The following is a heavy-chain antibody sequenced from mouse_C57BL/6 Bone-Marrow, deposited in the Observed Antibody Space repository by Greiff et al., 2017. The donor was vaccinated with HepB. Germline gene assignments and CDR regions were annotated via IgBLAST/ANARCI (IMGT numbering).Heavy chain of an antibody. CDR3: ARRLVFITTVVAPDY. V-gene: IGHV1-26*01. Sequence: VQLQQSGPELVKPGASVKISCKASGYTFTDYYMNWVKQSHGKSLEWIGDINPNNGGTSYNQKFKGKATLTVDKSSSTAYMELRSLTSEDSAVYYCARRLVFITTVVAPDYWGQGTTRTVSS. CDR1: GYTFTDYY. D-gene: IGHD1-1*01. J-gene: IGHJ2*01. CDR2: INPNNGGT.